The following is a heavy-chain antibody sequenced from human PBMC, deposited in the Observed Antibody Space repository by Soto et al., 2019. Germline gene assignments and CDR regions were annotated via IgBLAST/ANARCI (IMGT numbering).Heavy chain of an antibody. V-gene: IGHV1-69*06. D-gene: IGHD2-15*01. CDR1: GGTFSSYA. CDR3: AREGYCSGGSCYSGGFDP. J-gene: IGHJ5*02. CDR2: IIPIFGTA. Sequence: QVQLVQSGAEVKKPGSSVKVSCKASGGTFSSYAISWVRQAPGQGLEWMGGIIPIFGTANYAKKFQGRVTITADKSTSTAYMELRSLRSEDTAVYYCAREGYCSGGSCYSGGFDPWGQGTLVTVSS.